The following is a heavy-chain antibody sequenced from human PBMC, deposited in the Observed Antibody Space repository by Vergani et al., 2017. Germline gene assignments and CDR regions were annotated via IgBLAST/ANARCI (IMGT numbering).Heavy chain of an antibody. CDR2: IYHSGST. Sequence: QLQLQESGSGLVKPSQTLSLPSAVSAAPISPPRSSWSWLRPPPGKPLAWIGYIYHSGSTYYNPSLTSRGTISVDRSKNQFSLKLSSVTAADTAVYYCARDKAAFWSGTRYMDVWGKGTTVTVSS. CDR1: AAPISPPRSS. CDR3: ARDKAAFWSGTRYMDV. V-gene: IGHV4-30-2*01. D-gene: IGHD3-3*01. J-gene: IGHJ6*03.